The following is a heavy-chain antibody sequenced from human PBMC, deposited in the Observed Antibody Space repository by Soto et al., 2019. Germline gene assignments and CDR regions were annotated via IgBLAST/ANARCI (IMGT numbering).Heavy chain of an antibody. Sequence: GASVKVSCKASGYTFTGYYMHWVRQAPGQGLEWMGWINPNSGGTNYAQKFQGWFTMTRDTSISTAYMELSRLRSDDTAVYYCARSGSEIVVVPAAMAYYYYYGMDVWGQGTTVTVSS. V-gene: IGHV1-2*04. CDR3: ARSGSEIVVVPAAMAYYYYYGMDV. J-gene: IGHJ6*02. CDR1: GYTFTGYY. CDR2: INPNSGGT. D-gene: IGHD2-2*01.